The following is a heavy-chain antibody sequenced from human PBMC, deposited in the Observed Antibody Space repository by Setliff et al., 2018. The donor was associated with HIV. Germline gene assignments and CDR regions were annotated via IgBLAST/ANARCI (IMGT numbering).Heavy chain of an antibody. J-gene: IGHJ4*02. CDR3: ATLDHSGGNFLAY. CDR1: GDSISSGSYY. D-gene: IGHD2-21*02. Sequence: SETLSLTCTVSGDSISSGSYYWSWIRQPAGKGLEWIGRIYTSGTTNYNPSLKSRITISLDTSKEQFSLELSSATAADTAVYYCATLDHSGGNFLAYWGRGSLVTVSS. CDR2: IYTSGTT. V-gene: IGHV4-61*02.